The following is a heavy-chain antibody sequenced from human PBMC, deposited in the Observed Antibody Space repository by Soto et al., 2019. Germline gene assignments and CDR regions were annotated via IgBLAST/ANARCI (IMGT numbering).Heavy chain of an antibody. V-gene: IGHV4-39*07. D-gene: IGHD1-26*01. CDR3: AREGLLDVSFDP. J-gene: IGHJ5*02. CDR1: GGSISSSSYY. CDR2: IYYSGST. Sequence: TLSLTCTVSGGSISSSSYYWGWIRQPPGKGLEWIGSIYYSGSTYYNPSLKSRVTISVDTSKNQFSLKLSSVTAADTAVYYCAREGLLDVSFDPWGQGTLVTVSS.